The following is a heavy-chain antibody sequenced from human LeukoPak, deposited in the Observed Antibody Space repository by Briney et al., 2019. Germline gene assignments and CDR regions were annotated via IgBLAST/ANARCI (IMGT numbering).Heavy chain of an antibody. V-gene: IGHV3-48*01. CDR1: GSTFSNYG. CDR3: ARVQQPGYYFDY. J-gene: IGHJ4*02. D-gene: IGHD6-13*01. Sequence: GGSLRLSCAASGSTFSNYGMRWVRQAPGKGLEWVSYISSRGSSIYYADSLKGRFTISRDNAWNSLYLQMSSLRAEDTAVYYFARVQQPGYYFDYWGQGTLVPVSS. CDR2: ISSRGSSI.